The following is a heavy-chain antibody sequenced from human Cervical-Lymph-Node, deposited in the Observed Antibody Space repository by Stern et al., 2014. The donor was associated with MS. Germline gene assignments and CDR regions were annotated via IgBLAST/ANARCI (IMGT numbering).Heavy chain of an antibody. CDR3: ARSIAGGDYSYYNDMDI. CDR1: GGTFSSYS. V-gene: IGHV1-69*02. CDR2: IIPSLDIP. Sequence: QVQLVQSGTELKKPGSSVRVSCKASGGTFSSYSINWVRQAPGHGLEWMGRIIPSLDIPNFAHKFQGRLTITADKSTTTAYMELSGLRSDDTATYFCARSIAGGDYSYYNDMDIWGQGTTVIVSS. D-gene: IGHD2-8*02. J-gene: IGHJ6*02.